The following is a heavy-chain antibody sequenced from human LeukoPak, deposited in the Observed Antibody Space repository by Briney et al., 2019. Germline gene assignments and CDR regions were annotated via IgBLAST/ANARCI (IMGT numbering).Heavy chain of an antibody. CDR2: IKQDGSEK. D-gene: IGHD2-2*01. Sequence: GGSLRLSCAASGFTFSSYWMSWVRQAPGKGLEWVANIKQDGSEKYYVDSVKGRFTISRDNAKNSLYLQMNSLRAEDTAVYYCASGSEWIPAASPGGFFDYWGQGTLVTVSS. J-gene: IGHJ4*02. CDR1: GFTFSSYW. V-gene: IGHV3-7*01. CDR3: ASGSEWIPAASPGGFFDY.